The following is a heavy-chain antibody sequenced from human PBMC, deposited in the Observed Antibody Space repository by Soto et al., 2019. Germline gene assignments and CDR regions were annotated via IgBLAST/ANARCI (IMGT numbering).Heavy chain of an antibody. Sequence: GGFLRLSCAASGFTFRSYAMSWVRQAPGKGLEWVSAISGSGGSTYYADSVKGRFTISRDNSKNTLYLQMNSLRAEDTAVYYCEKGIVYYYDSSGYFAYWGQGTLVTVSS. D-gene: IGHD3-22*01. CDR3: EKGIVYYYDSSGYFAY. V-gene: IGHV3-23*01. CDR1: GFTFRSYA. J-gene: IGHJ4*02. CDR2: ISGSGGST.